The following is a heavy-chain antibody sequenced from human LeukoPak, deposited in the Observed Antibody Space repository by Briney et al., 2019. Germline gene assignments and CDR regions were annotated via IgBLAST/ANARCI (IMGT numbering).Heavy chain of an antibody. J-gene: IGHJ5*02. Sequence: PGGSLRLSCAASGFTFSSYWMSWVRQAPGKGLEWVANIKQDGSEKYYVDSVKGRFTISRDNAKNSLYLQMNSLRAEDTAVYYCARAGGIWFGELLPYNWFDPWGQGTLVTVSS. CDR1: GFTFSSYW. CDR3: ARAGGIWFGELLPYNWFDP. CDR2: IKQDGSEK. V-gene: IGHV3-7*03. D-gene: IGHD3-10*01.